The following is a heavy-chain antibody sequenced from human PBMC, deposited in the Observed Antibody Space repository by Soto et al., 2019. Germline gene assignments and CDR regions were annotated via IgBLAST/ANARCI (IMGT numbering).Heavy chain of an antibody. CDR1: GYTFIHYA. CDR2: HNVYNGDT. V-gene: IGHV1-18*01. Sequence: ASVKVSCKASGYTFIHYAISWVRQAPGQGPEWMGWHNVYNGDTNYAQKFQGRVSMTTDTSTSTAFLELKSLTSDDTAVYYCARDFPGGPLVAAIHFDSWGQGTLVSVSS. D-gene: IGHD5-12*01. J-gene: IGHJ4*02. CDR3: ARDFPGGPLVAAIHFDS.